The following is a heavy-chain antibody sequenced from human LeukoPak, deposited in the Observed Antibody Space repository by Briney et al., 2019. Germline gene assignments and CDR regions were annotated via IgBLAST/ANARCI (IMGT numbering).Heavy chain of an antibody. D-gene: IGHD3-10*01. J-gene: IGHJ4*02. CDR3: AKDRQNYYRSGYYFDY. Sequence: GGSLRLSCAASGFTFSSYVMIWVRQAPGKGLEWDSSISGSGGSTYYADFVKGRFTIFRDVSKNTLYLEMNSPRAEDTAVYYCAKDRQNYYRSGYYFDYWGQGTLVTVSS. V-gene: IGHV3-23*01. CDR1: GFTFSSYV. CDR2: ISGSGGST.